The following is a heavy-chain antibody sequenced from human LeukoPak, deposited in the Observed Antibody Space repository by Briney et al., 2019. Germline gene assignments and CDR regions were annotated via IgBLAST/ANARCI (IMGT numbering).Heavy chain of an antibody. CDR1: GGSISGYY. V-gene: IGHV4-59*12. CDR3: ARVHLGMGFYFDY. CDR2: NYYNENT. J-gene: IGHJ4*02. Sequence: PSETLSLTCTVSGGSISGYYWSWIRQPPGKGLEWIGYNYYNENTNYNPSLKSRATISIDTSKNQFSLNLSSVTAADTAVYYCARVHLGMGFYFDYWGQGTLVTASS. D-gene: IGHD7-27*01.